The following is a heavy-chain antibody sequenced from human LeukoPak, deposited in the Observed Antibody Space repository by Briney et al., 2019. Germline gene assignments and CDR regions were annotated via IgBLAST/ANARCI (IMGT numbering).Heavy chain of an antibody. CDR1: GFTFSSYA. CDR2: ISGRGGST. V-gene: IGHV3-23*01. Sequence: GGSLRLSCAASGFTFSSYAMSWVRQAPGKGLEWVSAISGRGGSTYYADSVKGRFTISRDSSKNTLYLQMNSLRAEDTAVYYCAREAQSSGWYFLDYWGQGTLVTVSS. D-gene: IGHD6-19*01. J-gene: IGHJ4*02. CDR3: AREAQSSGWYFLDY.